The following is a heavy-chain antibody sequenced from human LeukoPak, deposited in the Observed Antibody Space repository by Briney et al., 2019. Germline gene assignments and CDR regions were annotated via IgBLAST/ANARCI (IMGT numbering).Heavy chain of an antibody. CDR1: GYTFTGYY. CDR2: INPNSGGT. D-gene: IGHD1-26*01. Sequence: ASVKVSCKASGYTFTGYYMHWVRQAPGQGLEWMGWINPNSGGTNYAQKFQGRVTMTRDTSISTAYMELSSLRSEDTAVYYCATAGGKMGATTAAFDYWGQGTLVTVSS. J-gene: IGHJ4*02. V-gene: IGHV1-2*02. CDR3: ATAGGKMGATTAAFDY.